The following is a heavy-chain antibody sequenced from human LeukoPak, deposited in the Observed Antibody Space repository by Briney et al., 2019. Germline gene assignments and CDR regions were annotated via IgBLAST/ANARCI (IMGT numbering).Heavy chain of an antibody. CDR3: AGDSYYSRDY. CDR1: GFTFSSNY. Sequence: GGSLRLSCAASGFTFSSNYMSWVRQAPGKGLEWVSIIYSGGSTFYADSVKGRFTISRDNAKNSLYLQMNTLRVEDTAVYYCAGDSYYSRDYWGQGTLVTVSS. CDR2: IYSGGST. D-gene: IGHD2-21*01. V-gene: IGHV3-53*01. J-gene: IGHJ4*02.